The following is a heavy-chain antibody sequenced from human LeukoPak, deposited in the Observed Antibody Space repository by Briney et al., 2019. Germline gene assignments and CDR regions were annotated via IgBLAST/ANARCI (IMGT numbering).Heavy chain of an antibody. D-gene: IGHD3/OR15-3a*01. CDR1: GGSISSYY. CDR2: IYYSGST. J-gene: IGHJ3*02. V-gene: IGHV4-59*01. CDR3: AREGTSLHDAFDI. Sequence: SETLSLTCTVSGGSISSYYWSWIRQPPGKGLEWIGYIYYSGSTNYIPSLKSRVTISVDTSKNQFSLKLSSVTAADTAVYYCAREGTSLHDAFDIWGQGTMVTVSS.